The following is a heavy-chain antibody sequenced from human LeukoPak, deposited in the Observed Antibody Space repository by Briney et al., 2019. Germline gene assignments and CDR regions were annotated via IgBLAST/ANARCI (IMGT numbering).Heavy chain of an antibody. CDR1: GGSISSYS. Sequence: SETLSLTCTVSGGSISSYSWSWIRQPPGKGLEWIGYIRYSGSANYNPSLRSRVTISIDTSKNQFSLKLSSVTAADTAVYHCARLVYDSRGYYFDYWGQGTLVTVSS. CDR3: ARLVYDSRGYYFDY. D-gene: IGHD3-22*01. V-gene: IGHV4-59*08. CDR2: IRYSGSA. J-gene: IGHJ4*02.